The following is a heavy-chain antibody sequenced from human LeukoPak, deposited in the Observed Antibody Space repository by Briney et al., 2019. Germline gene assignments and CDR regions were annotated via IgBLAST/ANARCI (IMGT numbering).Heavy chain of an antibody. CDR2: ISSSGSAI. CDR3: ARGGSLGY. V-gene: IGHV3-48*03. CDR1: GFTFSSYE. Sequence: PGGSLSLSCAASGFTFSSYEVNWVRQAPGKGLEWVSKISSSGSAIYYADSVKGRFTISRDNAKSTLYLQMNSLRVEDTAVYYCARGGSLGYWGRGTLVTVSS. J-gene: IGHJ4*02. D-gene: IGHD6-19*01.